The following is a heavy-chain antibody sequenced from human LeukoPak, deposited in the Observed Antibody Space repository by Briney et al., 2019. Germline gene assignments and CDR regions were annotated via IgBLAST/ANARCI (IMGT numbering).Heavy chain of an antibody. CDR3: ARDPTPPYCSGGSCYTHYGMDV. J-gene: IGHJ6*02. V-gene: IGHV3-21*01. Sequence: GGSLRLSCAASGFTVSSNYMSWVRQAPGKGLEWVSSISSSSSYIYYADSVKGRLTISRDNAKNSLYLQMNSLRAEDTAVYYCARDPTPPYCSGGSCYTHYGMDVWGQGTTVTVSS. D-gene: IGHD2-15*01. CDR2: ISSSSSYI. CDR1: GFTVSSNY.